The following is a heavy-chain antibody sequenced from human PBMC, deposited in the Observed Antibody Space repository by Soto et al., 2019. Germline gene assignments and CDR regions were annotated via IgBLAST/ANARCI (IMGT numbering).Heavy chain of an antibody. V-gene: IGHV1-8*01. CDR2: MNPNSGNT. J-gene: IGHJ4*02. D-gene: IGHD4-17*01. Sequence: ASVQVSCKASGYTFTSYDINWVRQATGQGLEWMGWMNPNSGNTGYAQKFQGRVTMTRNTSISTAYMELSSLRSEDTAVYYCARGISMTTVTNFDYWGQGTLVTVSS. CDR1: GYTFTSYD. CDR3: ARGISMTTVTNFDY.